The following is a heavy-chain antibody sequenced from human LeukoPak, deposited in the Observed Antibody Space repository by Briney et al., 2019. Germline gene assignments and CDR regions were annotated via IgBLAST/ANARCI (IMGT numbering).Heavy chain of an antibody. J-gene: IGHJ4*02. CDR1: GFTFSSYW. D-gene: IGHD6-13*01. CDR3: ARDLAAAGPHFDY. V-gene: IGHV3-7*01. Sequence: PGGSLRLSCAASGFTFSSYWMSWVRQAPGKGLEWVANIKQDGSEKYYVDSVKGQFTISRDNAKNSLYLQMNSLRAEDTAVYYCARDLAAAGPHFDYWGQGTLVTVSS. CDR2: IKQDGSEK.